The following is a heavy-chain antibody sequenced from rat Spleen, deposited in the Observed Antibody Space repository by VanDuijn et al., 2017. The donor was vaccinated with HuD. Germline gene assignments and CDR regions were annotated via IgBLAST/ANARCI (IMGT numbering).Heavy chain of an antibody. CDR2: INTDGGNT. CDR1: GFTFSSYW. D-gene: IGHD1-11*01. CDR3: AKDRDYGPDY. V-gene: IGHV5-58*01. Sequence: EVQLVENGGGLVQPGRSLKLSCVASGFTFSSYWMYWIRQAPGRGLEWVSSINTDGGNTYYPDSVKGRFTVSRDNAENTVYLQMNSLRSEDTATYYCAKDRDYGPDYWGQGVMVTVSS. J-gene: IGHJ2*01.